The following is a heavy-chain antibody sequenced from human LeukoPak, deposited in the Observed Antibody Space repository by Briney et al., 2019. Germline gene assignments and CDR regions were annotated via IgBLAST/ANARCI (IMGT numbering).Heavy chain of an antibody. CDR2: ISGSGGST. D-gene: IGHD3-16*01. CDR3: ANRVAQHDS. CDR1: GFTFSSYA. Sequence: GGSLRLSCAASGFTFSSYAMSWVRQAPGKGLEWVSAISGSGGSTYYADSVKGRFTISRDNSKNSLYLQMNSLTAEDTGVYYCANRVAQHDSWGQGTLVTVSS. J-gene: IGHJ5*02. V-gene: IGHV3-23*01.